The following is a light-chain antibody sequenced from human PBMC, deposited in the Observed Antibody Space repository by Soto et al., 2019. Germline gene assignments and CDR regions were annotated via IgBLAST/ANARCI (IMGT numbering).Light chain of an antibody. Sequence: DIVLTQSPGTLSLSPGAGATLSCRSSQDLGTDYLAWYQQKPGQAPTLLIFGASRSVSGVPDRFTGSGSVTDVTLTVSRREPEDFGVYYSEPFFISPYMYTFVLGTQLEI. V-gene: IGKV3-20*01. CDR3: EPFFISPYMYT. J-gene: IGKJ2*01. CDR1: QDLGTDY. CDR2: GAS.